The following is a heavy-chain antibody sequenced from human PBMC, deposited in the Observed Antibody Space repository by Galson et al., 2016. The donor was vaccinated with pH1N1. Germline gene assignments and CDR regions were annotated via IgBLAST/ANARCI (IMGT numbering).Heavy chain of an antibody. V-gene: IGHV3-30*03. CDR1: GFIFSQYG. Sequence: SLRLSCAASGFIFSQYGMHWVRQAPGKGLEWVAFISYDGTYKYYGDSVKGRFTISRDNSKNTVHLQMNSLRADDTAVDYCARAPPTFNNRGWAFDVWGQGTMVSVSS. J-gene: IGHJ3*01. D-gene: IGHD1/OR15-1a*01. CDR3: ARAPPTFNNRGWAFDV. CDR2: ISYDGTYK.